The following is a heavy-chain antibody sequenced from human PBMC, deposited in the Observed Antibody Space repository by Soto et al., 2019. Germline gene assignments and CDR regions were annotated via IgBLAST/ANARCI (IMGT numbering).Heavy chain of an antibody. Sequence: GGSLRLSCAASGFTFGSYAMHWVRQAPGKGLEWVAVISYDGSNKYYADSVKGRFTISRDNSKNTLYLQMNSLRAEDTAVYYCARSRAWPVPATAGVIDYWGQGTLVTVSS. J-gene: IGHJ4*02. D-gene: IGHD2-2*01. CDR2: ISYDGSNK. CDR3: ARSRAWPVPATAGVIDY. CDR1: GFTFGSYA. V-gene: IGHV3-30-3*01.